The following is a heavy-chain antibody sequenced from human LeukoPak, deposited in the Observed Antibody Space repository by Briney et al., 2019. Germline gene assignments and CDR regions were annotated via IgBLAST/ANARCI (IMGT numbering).Heavy chain of an antibody. CDR1: GFIFSHYG. CDR3: ARELSQIVWGGLDY. D-gene: IGHD2-21*01. J-gene: IGHJ4*02. CDR2: IQNDASTE. Sequence: GGSLRLSCAASGFIFSHYGMHWVRQAPGKGLEWVAVIQNDASTENFADSVKGRFTVSRDNSKNTVFLQMNSLRVEDTAVYYCARELSQIVWGGLDYGGQGTLVSVSS. V-gene: IGHV3-33*05.